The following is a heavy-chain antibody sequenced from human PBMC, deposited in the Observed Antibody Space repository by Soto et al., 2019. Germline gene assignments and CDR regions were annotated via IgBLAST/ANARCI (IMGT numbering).Heavy chain of an antibody. CDR2: IIPIFGTA. Sequence: ASVKVSCKASGGTFSSYAISWVRQAPGQGLEWMGGIIPIFGTANYAQKFQGRVTITADESTSTAYMELSSLRSEDTVVYYCASYSSSWYGGAFDIWGQGTMVTVSS. V-gene: IGHV1-69*13. CDR3: ASYSSSWYGGAFDI. D-gene: IGHD6-13*01. CDR1: GGTFSSYA. J-gene: IGHJ3*02.